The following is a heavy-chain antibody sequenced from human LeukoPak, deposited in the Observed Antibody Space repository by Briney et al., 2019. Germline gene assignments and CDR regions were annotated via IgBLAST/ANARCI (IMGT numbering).Heavy chain of an antibody. Sequence: GGSLRLSCAASGFTFSSNWMSWVRQAPGKGLEWVANIKQDGSEKYHVDSVKGRFTISRDSAKNSLYLQMNSLRAEDTAVYYCARDRTWNSNWGRGTLVTVSS. J-gene: IGHJ4*02. V-gene: IGHV3-7*01. CDR1: GFTFSSNW. D-gene: IGHD1-7*01. CDR3: ARDRTWNSN. CDR2: IKQDGSEK.